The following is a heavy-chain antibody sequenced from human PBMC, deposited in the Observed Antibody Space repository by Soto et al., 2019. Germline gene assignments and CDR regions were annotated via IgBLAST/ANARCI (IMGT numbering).Heavy chain of an antibody. CDR2: INHSGST. D-gene: IGHD2-2*01. J-gene: IGHJ3*02. V-gene: IGHV4-34*01. Sequence: QVQLQQWGAGLLKPSETLSLTCAVYGGSFSGYYWRWIRQPPGKGLEWIGEINHSGSTNYNPSLKSRVPISVDQSRNQFALKLSSVTAGYSAVYYCARGRYCSSASCPDAFDIWGQWTMVTVSS. CDR3: ARGRYCSSASCPDAFDI. CDR1: GGSFSGYY.